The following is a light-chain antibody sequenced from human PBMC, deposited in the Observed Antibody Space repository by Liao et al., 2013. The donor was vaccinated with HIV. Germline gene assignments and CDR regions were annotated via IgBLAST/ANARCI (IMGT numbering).Light chain of an antibody. Sequence: SYDLTQPRSVSVSPGQTASITCSGDKLGEKYVSWYQQKPGRSPVLVIYQDRRRPSGIPERISASSSGKTATLTISAAQAMDEADYYCQAWDRNTAIFGGGTKLTVL. V-gene: IGLV3-1*01. CDR1: KLGEKY. CDR3: QAWDRNTAI. J-gene: IGLJ2*01. CDR2: QDR.